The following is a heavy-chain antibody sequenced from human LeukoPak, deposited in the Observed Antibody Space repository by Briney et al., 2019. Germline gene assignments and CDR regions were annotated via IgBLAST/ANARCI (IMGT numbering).Heavy chain of an antibody. CDR3: ARGQYTTALQYYFDY. CDR1: GGTFSSYA. J-gene: IGHJ4*02. CDR2: IIPIFGTA. Sequence: SAKVSCKASGGTFSSYAISWVRQAPGQGLEWMGGIIPIFGTANYAQKFQGRVTITTDESTSTAYMELSSLRSEDTAVYYCARGQYTTALQYYFDYWGQGTLVTVSS. V-gene: IGHV1-69*05. D-gene: IGHD5-18*01.